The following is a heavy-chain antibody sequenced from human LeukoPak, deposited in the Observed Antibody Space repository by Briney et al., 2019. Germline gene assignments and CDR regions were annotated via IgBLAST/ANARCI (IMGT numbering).Heavy chain of an antibody. CDR3: AKNNIFLDYYDSSGYYLFDP. V-gene: IGHV3-23*01. CDR1: GFTFSSYA. CDR2: ISGSGGSI. Sequence: GESLKISCAASGFTFSSYAMSWVRQAPGKGLEWVSAISGSGGSIYYADSVKGRFTISRDNYKNTLYLQMNSLRAEDTAVYYCAKNNIFLDYYDSSGYYLFDPWGQGTLVTVSS. J-gene: IGHJ5*02. D-gene: IGHD3-22*01.